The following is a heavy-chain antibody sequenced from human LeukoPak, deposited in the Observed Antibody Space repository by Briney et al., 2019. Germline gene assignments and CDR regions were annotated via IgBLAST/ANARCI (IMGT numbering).Heavy chain of an antibody. CDR2: IYRSGST. CDR3: ARTLTYYDILTGRDHAFDI. J-gene: IGHJ3*02. CDR1: NYSISRDYY. D-gene: IGHD3-9*01. Sequence: PSETLSLTCTVSNYSISRDYYWGWIRQPPGKGLEWIGSIYRSGSTYYNPSLKSRVTISIDTSRNQFSLKLSSVTAADTAVYYCARTLTYYDILTGRDHAFDIWGQGTMVTVSS. V-gene: IGHV4-38-2*02.